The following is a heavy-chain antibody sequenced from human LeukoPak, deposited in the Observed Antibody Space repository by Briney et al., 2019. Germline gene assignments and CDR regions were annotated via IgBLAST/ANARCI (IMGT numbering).Heavy chain of an antibody. CDR1: GYTFTSYG. CDR2: ISAYNGNT. V-gene: IGHV1-18*01. Sequence: GASVTVSCKASGYTFTSYGISWVRQAPGQGLEWMGWISAYNGNTNYAQKLQGRVTMTTDTSTSTACMELRSLRSDDTAVYYCARDYDFWSGSPENHAFDIWGQGTMVTVSS. CDR3: ARDYDFWSGSPENHAFDI. D-gene: IGHD3-3*01. J-gene: IGHJ3*02.